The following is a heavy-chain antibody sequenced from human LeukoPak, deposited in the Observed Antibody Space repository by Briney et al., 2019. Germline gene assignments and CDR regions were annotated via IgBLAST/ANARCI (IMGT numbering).Heavy chain of an antibody. D-gene: IGHD5-12*01. Sequence: PSETLSLTCTVSGGSFNSYYWSWIRQPPGKGLEWIGYTYYSGSTNYNPSLKSRVTISVDTSKNQFSLKLSSVTAADTAVYYCARGGFLEEEADYFDYWGQGTLVTVSS. CDR2: TYYSGST. CDR1: GGSFNSYY. J-gene: IGHJ4*02. V-gene: IGHV4-59*01. CDR3: ARGGFLEEEADYFDY.